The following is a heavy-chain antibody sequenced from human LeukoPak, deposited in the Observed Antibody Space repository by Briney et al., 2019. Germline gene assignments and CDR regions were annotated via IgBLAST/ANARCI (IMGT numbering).Heavy chain of an antibody. V-gene: IGHV1-8*03. CDR3: ARGGGYYYDSSGYQGGLGY. D-gene: IGHD3-22*01. CDR2: MNPNSGNT. Sequence: ASVKVSCKASGYTFTSYDINWVRQATGQGLEWMGWMNPNSGNTGYAQKFQGRVTITRNTSISTAYMELSSLRSEDTAVYYCARGGGYYYDSSGYQGGLGYWGQGTLVTVSS. J-gene: IGHJ4*02. CDR1: GYTFTSYD.